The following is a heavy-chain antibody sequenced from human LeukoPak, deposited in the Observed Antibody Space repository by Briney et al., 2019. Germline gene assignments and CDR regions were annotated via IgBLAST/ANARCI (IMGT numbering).Heavy chain of an antibody. CDR2: IYHSGST. V-gene: IGHV4-38-2*02. CDR1: GYSISSGYY. J-gene: IGHJ3*02. Sequence: SETLSLTCTVSGYSISSGYYWGWIRQPPGKGLEWIGSIYHSGSTYYNPSLKSRVTISVDTSKNQFSLKLSSVTAADTAVYYCARGPSAFDIWGQGTMVTVSS. CDR3: ARGPSAFDI.